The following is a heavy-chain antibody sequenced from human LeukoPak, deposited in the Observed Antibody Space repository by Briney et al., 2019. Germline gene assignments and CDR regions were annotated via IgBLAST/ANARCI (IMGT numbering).Heavy chain of an antibody. V-gene: IGHV4-34*01. CDR3: ARGHYDFWSGYYTGNDAFDI. CDR1: GGSFSGYY. J-gene: IGHJ3*02. Sequence: LETLSLTCAVYGGSFSGYYWSWIRQPPGKGLEWIGEINHSGSTNYNPSLKSRVTISVDTSENQFSLKLSSVTAADTAVYYCARGHYDFWSGYYTGNDAFDIWGQGTMVTVSS. CDR2: INHSGST. D-gene: IGHD3-3*01.